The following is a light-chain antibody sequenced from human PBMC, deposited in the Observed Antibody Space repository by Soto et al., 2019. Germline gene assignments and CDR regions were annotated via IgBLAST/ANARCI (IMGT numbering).Light chain of an antibody. CDR1: QSVSSY. J-gene: IGKJ5*01. V-gene: IGKV3-11*01. Sequence: NVLTKCPATPSFSPGGRAPPPCRASQSVSSYLAWYQQKPGQAPRLLIYDASSRATGIPARFSGSGSGTDFTLTISSLEPEDFAVYYCQQRSNWPITFGQGTRLEIK. CDR2: DAS. CDR3: QQRSNWPIT.